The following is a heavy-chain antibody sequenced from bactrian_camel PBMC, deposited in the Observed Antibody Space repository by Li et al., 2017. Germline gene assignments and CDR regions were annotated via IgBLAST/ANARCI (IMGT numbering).Heavy chain of an antibody. Sequence: QLVESGGGSVQAGGSLRLSCTAPGLTSHNCGMDWYRQAPGAAREGVAVIDEFGGATYAGVVKGRFTISKDNDKNILYLEMNSMKPEDSGTYYCATDLPFMTADRALGADPEFGVYGQGTQVTVS. CDR2: IDEFGGA. CDR1: GLTSHNCG. J-gene: IGHJ4*01. D-gene: IGHD3*01. V-gene: IGHV3S55*01.